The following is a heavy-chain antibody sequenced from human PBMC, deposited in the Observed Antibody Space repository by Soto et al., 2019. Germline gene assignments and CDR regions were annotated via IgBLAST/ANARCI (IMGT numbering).Heavy chain of an antibody. Sequence: VKVSCKVSGYTLTELSMHWVRQAPGKGLEWMGGFDPEDGETIYAQKFQGRVTMTEDTSTDTAYMELSSLRSEDTAVYYCATPTLLGYCSSTSCSFDYWGQGTPVTVSS. V-gene: IGHV1-24*01. CDR3: ATPTLLGYCSSTSCSFDY. CDR2: FDPEDGET. CDR1: GYTLTELS. D-gene: IGHD2-2*01. J-gene: IGHJ4*02.